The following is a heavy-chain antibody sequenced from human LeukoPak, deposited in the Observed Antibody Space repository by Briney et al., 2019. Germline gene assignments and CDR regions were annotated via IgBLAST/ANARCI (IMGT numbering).Heavy chain of an antibody. J-gene: IGHJ4*02. D-gene: IGHD6-13*01. CDR3: ATRGYSSSWIFDY. CDR1: GFTFSSYG. Sequence: GGSLRLSCAASGFTFSSYGMHWVRQAPGKGLEWVAVVSYDGSNKYYADSVKGRFTISRDNSKNTLYLQMNSLRAEDTAVYYCATRGYSSSWIFDYWGQGTLVAVSS. CDR2: VSYDGSNK. V-gene: IGHV3-30*03.